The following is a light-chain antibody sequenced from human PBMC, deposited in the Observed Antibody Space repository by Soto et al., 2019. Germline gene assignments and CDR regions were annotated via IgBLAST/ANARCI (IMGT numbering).Light chain of an antibody. V-gene: IGLV4-60*03. CDR2: LEGSGTY. CDR1: SGHGVYI. J-gene: IGLJ1*01. Sequence: QPVLTQSSSASASLGSSVKLTCTLNSGHGVYIIAWHQQQPGKAPRYLMKLEGSGTYNKGSGVPDRFSGSSSGADRYLTISNLQSEDEADYYCETWDTYTHVFGTGTKVTVL. CDR3: ETWDTYTHV.